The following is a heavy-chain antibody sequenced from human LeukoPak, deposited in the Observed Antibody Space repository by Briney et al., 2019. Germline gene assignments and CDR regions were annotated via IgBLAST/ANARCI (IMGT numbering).Heavy chain of an antibody. Sequence: SETLSLTCTVSGASISSSSYYWGWIRQPPGKGLEWIGSIYYSGSTYYNPSLESRVTISLDTSKNQFSLRLSSVTAADTAVYYCASRPTSLWFGELLYPPWMFDYWGQGTLVTVSS. D-gene: IGHD3-10*01. J-gene: IGHJ4*02. V-gene: IGHV4-39*07. CDR3: ASRPTSLWFGELLYPPWMFDY. CDR1: GASISSSSYY. CDR2: IYYSGST.